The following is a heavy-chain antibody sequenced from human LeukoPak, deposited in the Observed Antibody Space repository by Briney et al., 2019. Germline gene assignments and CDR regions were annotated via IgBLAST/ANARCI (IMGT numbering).Heavy chain of an antibody. D-gene: IGHD4-17*01. CDR3: ARDLITVTKGFDI. CDR1: TDSFSSHY. V-gene: IGHV4-59*11. J-gene: IGHJ3*02. CDR2: ISYIGST. Sequence: SETLSLTCAVSTDSFSSHYWSWVRQPPGKGLEWIGYISYIGSTNYNPSLKSRVTISIDTSKNQFSLRLRSVTAADTAVYYCARDLITVTKGFDIWGQGSMVSVSS.